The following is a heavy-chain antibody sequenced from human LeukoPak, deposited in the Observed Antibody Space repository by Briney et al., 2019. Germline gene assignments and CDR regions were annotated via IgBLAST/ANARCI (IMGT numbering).Heavy chain of an antibody. CDR3: AKREYYVWGSYRSNFDC. Sequence: PGGSLRLSCAASRFTFSSYAMSWVRQAPGKGLEWVSAISGSGGSTYYADSVKGRFTISRDNSKNTLYLQMNSLRAEDTAVYYRAKREYYVWGSYRSNFDCWGQGTLVTVSS. CDR2: ISGSGGST. CDR1: RFTFSSYA. V-gene: IGHV3-23*01. J-gene: IGHJ4*02. D-gene: IGHD3-16*02.